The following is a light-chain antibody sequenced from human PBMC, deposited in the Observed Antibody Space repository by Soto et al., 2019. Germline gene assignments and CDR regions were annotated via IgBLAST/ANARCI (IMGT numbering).Light chain of an antibody. J-gene: IGKJ1*01. CDR2: DAS. Sequence: DIKMTQSPSTLSGSVGDRVTITCRASQTISSWLAWYQQKPGKAPQLLIYDASSLRRGVPSRFSGSYSGTEFTLTISSLQPDDFATYYCQQYDTFSATFGPGTKVDVK. V-gene: IGKV1-5*01. CDR1: QTISSW. CDR3: QQYDTFSAT.